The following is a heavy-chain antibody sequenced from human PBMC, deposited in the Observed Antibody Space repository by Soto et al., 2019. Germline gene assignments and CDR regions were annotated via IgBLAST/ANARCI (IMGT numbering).Heavy chain of an antibody. CDR1: GYTFTSYD. J-gene: IGHJ4*02. D-gene: IGHD2-15*01. CDR3: ARAKREVAATGNYYFDY. Sequence: QVQLVQSGAEVKKPGASVKVSCKASGYTFTSYDINWVRQATGQGLEWMGWMNPNSGNTGYAQKFQCRVTMTRNTSISTAYMELSSLRSEDTAVYYCARAKREVAATGNYYFDYWGQGTLVTVSS. CDR2: MNPNSGNT. V-gene: IGHV1-8*01.